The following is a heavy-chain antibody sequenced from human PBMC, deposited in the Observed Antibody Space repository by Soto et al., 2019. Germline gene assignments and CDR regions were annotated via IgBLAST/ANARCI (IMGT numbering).Heavy chain of an antibody. V-gene: IGHV1-69*02. CDR3: AGRSTMVRDPFDI. Sequence: QVQLVQSGAEVKKPGSSVKVSCKASGGTFSSYTISWVRQAPGQGLEWMGRIIPILGIANYAQKFQGRVTITADKSTSTAYMELSSLRSEDTAVYYCAGRSTMVRDPFDIWGQGTMVTVSS. D-gene: IGHD3-10*01. J-gene: IGHJ3*02. CDR2: IIPILGIA. CDR1: GGTFSSYT.